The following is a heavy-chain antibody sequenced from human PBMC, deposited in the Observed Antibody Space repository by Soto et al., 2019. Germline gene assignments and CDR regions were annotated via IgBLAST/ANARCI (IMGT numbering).Heavy chain of an antibody. CDR3: ARFTYYDILTGYLSPYYYGMDV. Sequence: SETLSLTCTVSGGSVSSGSYYWSWIRQPPGKGLEWIGYIYYSGSTNYNPSLKSRVTISVDTSKNQFSLKLSSVTAADTAVYYCARFTYYDILTGYLSPYYYGMDVWGQGTTVTVSS. CDR1: GGSVSSGSYY. J-gene: IGHJ6*02. CDR2: IYYSGST. D-gene: IGHD3-9*01. V-gene: IGHV4-61*01.